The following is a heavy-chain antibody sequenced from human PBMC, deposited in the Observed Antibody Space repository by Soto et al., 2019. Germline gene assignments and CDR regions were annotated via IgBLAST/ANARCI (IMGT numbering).Heavy chain of an antibody. J-gene: IGHJ6*02. Sequence: PGGSLRLSCAASGFTFSSYAMSWVRQAPGKGLEWVSAISGSGGSTYYADSVKGRFTISRDNSKNTLYLQMNSLRAEDTAVYYCAKAVSRLSSRFPVPVWGMDVWGQGTTVTVSS. CDR1: GFTFSSYA. V-gene: IGHV3-23*01. CDR2: ISGSGGST. CDR3: AKAVSRLSSRFPVPVWGMDV. D-gene: IGHD3-16*01.